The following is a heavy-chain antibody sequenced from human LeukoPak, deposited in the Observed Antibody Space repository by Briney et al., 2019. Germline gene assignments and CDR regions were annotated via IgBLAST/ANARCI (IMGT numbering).Heavy chain of an antibody. CDR2: IYYSGST. J-gene: IGHJ3*02. D-gene: IGHD3-16*01. CDR1: GDSISSADYY. Sequence: SETLSLTCTVSGDSISSADYYWRWIRQPPGKGLEWIGYIYYSGSTYYNPSLKSRVTISVDTSKNQFSLKLSSVTAADTAVYYCARVLGRWGGAFDIWGQGTMVTVSS. V-gene: IGHV4-30-4*01. CDR3: ARVLGRWGGAFDI.